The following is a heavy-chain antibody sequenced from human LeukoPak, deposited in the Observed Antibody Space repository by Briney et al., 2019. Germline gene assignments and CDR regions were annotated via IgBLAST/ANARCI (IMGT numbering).Heavy chain of an antibody. CDR2: INSDGSST. J-gene: IGHJ4*02. CDR3: ARDLDSSGWYDY. Sequence: PGGSLRLSCAASEFTFSSYWMHWVRQAPGKGLVWVSRINSDGSSTNYAASVKGRFAISRDNAKNSLYLQMNSLRAEDTAVYYCARDLDSSGWYDYWGQGTLVTVSS. V-gene: IGHV3-74*01. D-gene: IGHD6-19*01. CDR1: EFTFSSYW.